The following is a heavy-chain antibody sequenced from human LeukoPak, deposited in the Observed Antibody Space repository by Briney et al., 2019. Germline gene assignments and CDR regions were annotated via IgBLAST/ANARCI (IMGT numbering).Heavy chain of an antibody. CDR3: AREHSFDY. J-gene: IGHJ4*02. V-gene: IGHV3-7*01. CDR2: IKQDGSEK. CDR1: GFSFSSYW. Sequence: QPGGSLRLSCAASGFSFSSYWISWVRQAPGKGLEWVANIKQDGSEKYYVDSVKGRFTISRDNAKNSLYLQMNSLRAEDTAVYYCAREHSFDYWGQGTLVTVSS.